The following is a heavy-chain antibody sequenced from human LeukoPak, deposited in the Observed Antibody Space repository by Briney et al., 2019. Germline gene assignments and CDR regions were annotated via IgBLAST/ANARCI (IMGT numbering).Heavy chain of an antibody. V-gene: IGHV3-11*04. Sequence: PGGSLRLSCAASGFTFIDYYMSWIRQAPGKGLEWVSYINSRGTTIHYADSVKGRFTISRDNARNSLHLQMNSLRAEDTAVYYCASAHHDGFGVVIRTDYWGQGTLVTVSS. CDR1: GFTFIDYY. D-gene: IGHD3-3*01. CDR3: ASAHHDGFGVVIRTDY. J-gene: IGHJ4*02. CDR2: INSRGTTI.